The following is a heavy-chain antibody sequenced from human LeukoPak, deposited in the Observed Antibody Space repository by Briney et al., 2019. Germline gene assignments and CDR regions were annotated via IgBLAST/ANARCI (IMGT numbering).Heavy chain of an antibody. D-gene: IGHD6-19*01. J-gene: IGHJ5*02. V-gene: IGHV3-30-3*01. CDR2: ISYDVSNE. CDR3: ARNKASSGWYGGGFDP. Sequence: PGRALRLSCAASGFTFSSYAMHWVRQAPGKGLEWVAVISYDVSNEYYADSVKGRFTISRDNSKTTLYLQMKSLRAAATAVYYCARNKASSGWYGGGFDPWGQGTLVTVSS. CDR1: GFTFSSYA.